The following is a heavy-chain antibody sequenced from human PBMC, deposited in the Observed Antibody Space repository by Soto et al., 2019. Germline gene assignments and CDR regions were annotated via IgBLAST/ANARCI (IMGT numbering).Heavy chain of an antibody. D-gene: IGHD1-7*01. V-gene: IGHV4-4*02. J-gene: IGHJ6*02. CDR3: AGLTGTTPYYYYGMDV. CDR2: IYHSGST. CDR1: GGSISSSNW. Sequence: SETLSLTCAVSGGSISSSNWWSWVRQPPGKGLEWIGEIYHSGSTNYNPSLKSRVTISVDKSKNQFSLKLSSVTAADTAVYYCAGLTGTTPYYYYGMDVWGQGTTVTVSS.